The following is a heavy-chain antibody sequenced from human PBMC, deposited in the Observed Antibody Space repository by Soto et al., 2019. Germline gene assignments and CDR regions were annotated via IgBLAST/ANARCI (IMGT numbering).Heavy chain of an antibody. Sequence: EVQLVESGGGLVKPGESLTLSCVASGFPFISHTMSWIGQAPGKGLEWVSSLSSKSAYIYYTESVRGRFNVSRDNAKNSLFLQMNSLRVEDTGVYYCARVGRYLSESTESHWGRGTLVIVSS. CDR3: ARVGRYLSESTESH. J-gene: IGHJ4*02. CDR1: GFPFISHT. V-gene: IGHV3-21*01. CDR2: LSSKSAYI. D-gene: IGHD3-10*01.